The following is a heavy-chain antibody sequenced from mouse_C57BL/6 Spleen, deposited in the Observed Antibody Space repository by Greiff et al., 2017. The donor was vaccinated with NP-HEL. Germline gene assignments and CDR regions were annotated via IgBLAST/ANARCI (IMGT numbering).Heavy chain of an antibody. Sequence: VQLQQSGPVLVKPGASVKMSCQASGYTFTDYYMNWVKQSHGKSLEWIGVINPSNGGTSYNPQFKGQATLTVDKSSSPAYMELNSLTSKDSAVYYCASGEYVPDYWGQGTTLTVSS. CDR2: INPSNGGT. CDR1: GYTFTDYY. V-gene: IGHV1-19*01. J-gene: IGHJ2*01. CDR3: ASGEYVPDY. D-gene: IGHD5-2*01.